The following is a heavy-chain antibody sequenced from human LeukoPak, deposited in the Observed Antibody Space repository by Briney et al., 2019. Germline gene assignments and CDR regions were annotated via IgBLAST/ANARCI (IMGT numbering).Heavy chain of an antibody. Sequence: SETLSLTCTVSGGSISSGGYYWSWIRQHSGKGLEWIGYIYYSGSTYYNPSLKSRVTISVDTSKNQFSLKLSSVTAADTAVYYCARDSYYYDSSGYLGAFDIWGQGTMVTVSS. D-gene: IGHD3-22*01. CDR1: GGSISSGGYY. J-gene: IGHJ3*02. V-gene: IGHV4-31*03. CDR3: ARDSYYYDSSGYLGAFDI. CDR2: IYYSGST.